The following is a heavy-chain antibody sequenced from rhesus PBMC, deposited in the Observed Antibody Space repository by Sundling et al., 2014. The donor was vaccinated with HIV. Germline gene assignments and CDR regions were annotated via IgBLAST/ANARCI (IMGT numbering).Heavy chain of an antibody. J-gene: IGHJ4*01. V-gene: IGHV3S42*01. D-gene: IGHD6-31*01. CDR2: INSGGGRT. Sequence: EVQLVETGGGLVQPGGSLKLSCAASGFTFSSYGMSWVRQAPGKGLEWVSAINSGGGRTKYADSVKGRFTISRDNSKNTLSLQMNSLRAEDTAVYYCAKDRETTAAGTFGYWGQGVLVTVSS. CDR3: AKDRETTAAGTFGY. CDR1: GFTFSSYG.